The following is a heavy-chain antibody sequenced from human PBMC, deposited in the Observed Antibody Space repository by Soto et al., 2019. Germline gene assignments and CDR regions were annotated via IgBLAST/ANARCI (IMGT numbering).Heavy chain of an antibody. J-gene: IGHJ5*02. Sequence: AETLSLTCAVSGGSVRGYYWTWIRQSPGTGPEWIGATNHRGRTNYSPSLESRVTISVDTSKNQFSLRLSSVTAADTAVYYCARDTFCSSTSCRLGLWCEPWGQG. CDR2: TNHRGRT. D-gene: IGHD2-2*01. CDR1: GGSVRGYY. V-gene: IGHV4-34*01. CDR3: ARDTFCSSTSCRLGLWCEP.